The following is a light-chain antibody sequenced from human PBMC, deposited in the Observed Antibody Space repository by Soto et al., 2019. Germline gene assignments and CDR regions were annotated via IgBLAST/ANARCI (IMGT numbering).Light chain of an antibody. CDR1: QSLQHSDGNTY. CDR3: MQATQYRPYT. V-gene: IGKV2-24*01. CDR2: RVS. J-gene: IGKJ2*01. Sequence: DVVLTQSPLSSPVTLGQPASISCRSSQSLQHSDGNTYLSWLHQRPGQPPRLLIYRVSHRFSGVPGRFSGGGAGTDFTLKIRRVEAKDVVIYYCMQATQYRPYTFGQGTKLEIK.